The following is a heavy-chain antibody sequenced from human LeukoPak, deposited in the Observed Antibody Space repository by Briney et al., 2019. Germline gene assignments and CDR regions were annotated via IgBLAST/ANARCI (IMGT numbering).Heavy chain of an antibody. Sequence: SETLSLTCTVSGGSISSDSHYWGWIRQTPGKGLEWIGSIHYRGNTYNNPSLKSRVTLSLDTSKSQFSLKLSSVTAADTAVYYCARHLYSESYSFWGPGTLVTVSS. V-gene: IGHV4-39*01. CDR1: GGSISSDSHY. CDR2: IHYRGNT. J-gene: IGHJ4*02. CDR3: ARHLYSESYSF. D-gene: IGHD1-26*01.